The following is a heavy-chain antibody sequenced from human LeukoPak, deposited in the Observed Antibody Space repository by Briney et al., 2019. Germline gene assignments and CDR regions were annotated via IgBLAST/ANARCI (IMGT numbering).Heavy chain of an antibody. Sequence: GESLKISCKGSGYSFTSYWIGWVRQMPGKGLEWMGIIYPGDSDTRYSPSFQGQVTISADKSISTAYLQWSSLKASDTAMYYCARSRSSGWYSLGNFDYWGQGTLVTVSS. V-gene: IGHV5-51*01. CDR1: GYSFTSYW. CDR3: ARSRSSGWYSLGNFDY. CDR2: IYPGDSDT. D-gene: IGHD6-19*01. J-gene: IGHJ4*02.